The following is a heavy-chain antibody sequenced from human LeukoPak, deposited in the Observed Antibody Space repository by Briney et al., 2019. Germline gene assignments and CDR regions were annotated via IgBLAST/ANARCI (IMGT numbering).Heavy chain of an antibody. V-gene: IGHV3-30*18. CDR1: GFTFSSYG. D-gene: IGHD3-10*01. CDR2: ISYDGSNK. J-gene: IGHJ3*02. CDR3: AKGQTRFGELEDAFDI. Sequence: PGRSLRLSCAASGFTFSSYGMHWVRQAPGKGLEWVAVISYDGSNKYYADSVKGRFTISRDNSKNTLYLQMNSLRAEDTAVYYFAKGQTRFGELEDAFDIWGQGTMVTVSS.